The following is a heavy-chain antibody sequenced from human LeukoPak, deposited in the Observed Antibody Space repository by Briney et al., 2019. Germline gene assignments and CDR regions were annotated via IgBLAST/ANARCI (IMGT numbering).Heavy chain of an antibody. CDR3: ARDHYSSSWIDY. CDR1: GGSFSGYY. Sequence: SETLSLTCAVYGGSFSGYYWSWIRQPPGKGLEWIGEINHNGSTNYNPSLKSRVTISVDTSKNQFSLNLSSVTAADTAVYYCARDHYSSSWIDYWGQGTLVTVSS. CDR2: INHNGST. J-gene: IGHJ4*02. V-gene: IGHV4-34*01. D-gene: IGHD6-13*01.